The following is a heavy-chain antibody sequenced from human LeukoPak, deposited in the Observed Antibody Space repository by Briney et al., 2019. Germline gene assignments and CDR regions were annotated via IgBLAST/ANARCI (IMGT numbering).Heavy chain of an antibody. CDR1: GFTFNNIA. CDR3: AKEEWELLDY. Sequence: GGSLRLSCAASGFTFNNIAMTWVRQAPGERLEWVSTISGSGESTYYTDSLKGRFTISRDNSKNTLYLQMNSLRAEDTAVYYCAKEEWELLDYWGQGTLVTASS. V-gene: IGHV3-23*01. J-gene: IGHJ4*02. D-gene: IGHD1-26*01. CDR2: ISGSGEST.